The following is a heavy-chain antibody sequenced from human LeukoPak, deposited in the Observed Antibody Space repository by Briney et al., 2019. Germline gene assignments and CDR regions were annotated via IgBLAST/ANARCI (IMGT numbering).Heavy chain of an antibody. D-gene: IGHD3-3*01. Sequence: GGSLRLSCAASGFTFSSYAMHWVRQAPGKGLEWVAVISYDGSNKYYADSVKGRFTISRDNSKNTLYLQMNSLRAEDTAVYYCAKDLEWSGVNWFDPWGQGTLVTVSS. CDR1: GFTFSSYA. CDR2: ISYDGSNK. V-gene: IGHV3-30-3*01. J-gene: IGHJ5*02. CDR3: AKDLEWSGVNWFDP.